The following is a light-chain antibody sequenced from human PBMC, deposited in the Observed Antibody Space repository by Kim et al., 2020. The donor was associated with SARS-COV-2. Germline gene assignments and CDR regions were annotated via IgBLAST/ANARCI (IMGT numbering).Light chain of an antibody. J-gene: IGLJ1*01. CDR1: NIGSKS. V-gene: IGLV3-21*04. CDR3: QVWDSSSDPYV. Sequence: SYELTQPPSVSVAPGKTARITCGGNNIGSKSVHWYQQKPGQAPVLVIYYDSDRPSGIPERFSGSNSGNTATLTISRVEAGDEADYYRQVWDSSSDPYVFGTGTKVTVL. CDR2: YDS.